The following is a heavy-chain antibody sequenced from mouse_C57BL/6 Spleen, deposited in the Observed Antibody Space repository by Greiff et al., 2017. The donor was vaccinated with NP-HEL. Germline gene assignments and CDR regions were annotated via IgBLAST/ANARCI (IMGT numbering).Heavy chain of an antibody. D-gene: IGHD2-10*01. CDR1: GYTFTSYW. V-gene: IGHV1-69*01. CDR2: IDPSDSYT. Sequence: QVQLQQPGAELVMPGASVKLSCKASGYTFTSYWMHWVKQRPGQGLEWIGEIDPSDSYTNYNQKFKGKSTLTVDKSSSTAYMQLSSLTSEDSAVYYCARQRGAYSWYFDVWGTGTTVTVSS. CDR3: ARQRGAYSWYFDV. J-gene: IGHJ1*03.